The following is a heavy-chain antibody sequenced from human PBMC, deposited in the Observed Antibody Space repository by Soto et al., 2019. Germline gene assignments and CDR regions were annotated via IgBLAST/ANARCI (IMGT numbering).Heavy chain of an antibody. CDR2: IYYSGST. D-gene: IGHD3-22*01. V-gene: IGHV4-31*03. J-gene: IGHJ4*02. Sequence: QVQLQESGPGLVKPSQTLSLTCTVSGGSISSGGYYWSWIRQHPGKGLEWIGYIYYSGSTYYNPSRKSRVTISVDTSKNQYSLKMSSVTAADTAVYYCARASSGYYGKNFDYWGQGTLVTVSS. CDR3: ARASSGYYGKNFDY. CDR1: GGSISSGGYY.